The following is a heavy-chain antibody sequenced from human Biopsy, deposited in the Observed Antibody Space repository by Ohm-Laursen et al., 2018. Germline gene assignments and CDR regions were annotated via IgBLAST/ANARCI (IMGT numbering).Heavy chain of an antibody. Sequence: SLRLSCAASGFSLSDNYMDWVRQAPGKGLEWVGRIRDKANSYTTDYAASVKGRFTISRDDSKNSLYLQMNNLKTEDTALYYCARAGRYCSGGGCYSWFDSWGQGTLVTVFS. D-gene: IGHD2-15*01. CDR1: GFSLSDNY. V-gene: IGHV3-72*01. CDR3: ARAGRYCSGGGCYSWFDS. CDR2: IRDKANSYTT. J-gene: IGHJ5*01.